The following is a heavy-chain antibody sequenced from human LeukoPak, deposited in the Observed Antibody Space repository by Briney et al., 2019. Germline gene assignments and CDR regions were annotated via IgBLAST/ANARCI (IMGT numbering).Heavy chain of an antibody. D-gene: IGHD3-10*01. CDR3: ARDRVYGSGSPDAFDI. CDR1: GFPLSSYR. V-gene: IGHV3-21*01. CDR2: ISSYSSNI. Sequence: GGSLRLSCAVRGFPLSSYRMKWVPQATGKVVERDSFISSYSSNIYYADSVKGRFTISRDNAKNSLYLQMNSLRAEDTAVYYCARDRVYGSGSPDAFDIWGQGTMVTVSS. J-gene: IGHJ3*02.